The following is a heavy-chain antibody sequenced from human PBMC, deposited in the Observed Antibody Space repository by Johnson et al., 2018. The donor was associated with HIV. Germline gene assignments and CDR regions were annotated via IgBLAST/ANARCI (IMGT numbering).Heavy chain of an antibody. V-gene: IGHV3-20*04. D-gene: IGHD6-19*01. Sequence: VQLVESGGGVVRPGGSLRLSCAASGFTFDDYGMSWVRQVPGKGLEWVSGLNWNGGSTDYADSVQGRLTISRDNAQNSLYLQMNSLRAEDTAVYYCASPRWLVPHDAFDIWGQGTKVSVSS. CDR2: LNWNGGST. J-gene: IGHJ3*02. CDR1: GFTFDDYG. CDR3: ASPRWLVPHDAFDI.